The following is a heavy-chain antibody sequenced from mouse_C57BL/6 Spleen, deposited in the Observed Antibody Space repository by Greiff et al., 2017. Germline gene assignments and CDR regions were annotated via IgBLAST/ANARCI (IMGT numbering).Heavy chain of an antibody. CDR2: ISSGGDYI. Sequence: EVKVEESGEGLVKPGGSLKLSCAASGFTFSSYAMSWVRQTPEKRLEWVAYISSGGDYIYYADTVKGRFTMSRDNARNTLYLQMSSLKSEDTAMYYCTRDNYDYGVFDSWGQGTTLTVSS. CDR1: GFTFSSYA. J-gene: IGHJ2*01. D-gene: IGHD2-4*01. CDR3: TRDNYDYGVFDS. V-gene: IGHV5-9-1*02.